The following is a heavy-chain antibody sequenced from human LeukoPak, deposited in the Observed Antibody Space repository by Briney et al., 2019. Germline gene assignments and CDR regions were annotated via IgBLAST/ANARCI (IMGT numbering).Heavy chain of an antibody. Sequence: GPLRLSCAASGFTFSSYSMNWVRQAPGKGLEWVSSISSSSSYIYYADSVKGRFTISRDNAKNSLYLQMNSLRAEDTAVYYCARAPGYCSGGSCFDYWGQGTLVTVSS. D-gene: IGHD2-15*01. J-gene: IGHJ4*02. V-gene: IGHV3-21*01. CDR1: GFTFSSYS. CDR2: ISSSSSYI. CDR3: ARAPGYCSGGSCFDY.